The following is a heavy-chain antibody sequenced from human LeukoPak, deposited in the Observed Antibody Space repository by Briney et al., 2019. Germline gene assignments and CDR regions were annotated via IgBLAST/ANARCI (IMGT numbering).Heavy chain of an antibody. CDR3: AKAPVTTCSGAYCYPFDY. CDR2: ISVSGNT. Sequence: TGGSLRPSCAASGFTLSSYAMSWVRQGPGKGLEWVSAISVSGNTYHADSVKGRFTISRDSYKNTQYLQMNSLRAEDAAVYYCAKAPVTTCSGAYCYPFDYWGQGTLVTVSS. D-gene: IGHD2-15*01. J-gene: IGHJ4*02. V-gene: IGHV3-23*01. CDR1: GFTLSSYA.